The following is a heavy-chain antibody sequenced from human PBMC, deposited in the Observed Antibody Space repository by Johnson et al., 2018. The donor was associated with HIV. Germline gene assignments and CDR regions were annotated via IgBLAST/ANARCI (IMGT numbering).Heavy chain of an antibody. CDR3: AREGGGTVVLGDEGAFDI. Sequence: QVQLVESVGGVVQPGRSLRLSCAASGFTFSSYSMHWVRQAPGKGLEWVAGISNDGRNKYYADSVKGRFTISRDNSKNTLFLQMNSLRAEDTSVYYCAREGGGTVVLGDEGAFDIWGQGTMVTVS. J-gene: IGHJ3*02. CDR2: ISNDGRNK. CDR1: GFTFSSYS. V-gene: IGHV3-30*04. D-gene: IGHD3-10*01.